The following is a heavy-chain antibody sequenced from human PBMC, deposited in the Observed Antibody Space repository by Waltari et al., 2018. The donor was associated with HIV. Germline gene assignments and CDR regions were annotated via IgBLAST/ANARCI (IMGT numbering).Heavy chain of an antibody. CDR2: ITYDGSNK. CDR1: GLTFTSYG. Sequence: VPLVDSGGGVVPSVRYLRHSFPTPGLTFTSYGMHLVRQAPGKGLEWVAVITYDGSNKFETDSVKGRFTISRDNAKNTLYLQMNSLRAEDTAVYYCAKTGYGDYGRDDWGQGTLVTVSS. CDR3: AKTGYGDYGRDD. J-gene: IGHJ4*02. V-gene: IGHV3-30*18. D-gene: IGHD4-17*01.